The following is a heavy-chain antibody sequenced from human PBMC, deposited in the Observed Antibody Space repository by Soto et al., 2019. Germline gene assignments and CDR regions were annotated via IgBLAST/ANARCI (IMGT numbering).Heavy chain of an antibody. CDR1: AFTVSSNY. Sequence: EVQVVESGGDLVQPGGSLRLSCAASAFTVSSNYMTWVRQAPGKGLEWVAVMYTSGNTDYADSVKSRFTISRDNSKNAVSLQMNSMRTEDTAVYYCARGRATAISFVFDYWGQGTLVTVSS. V-gene: IGHV3-66*01. CDR2: MYTSGNT. D-gene: IGHD5-18*01. CDR3: ARGRATAISFVFDY. J-gene: IGHJ4*02.